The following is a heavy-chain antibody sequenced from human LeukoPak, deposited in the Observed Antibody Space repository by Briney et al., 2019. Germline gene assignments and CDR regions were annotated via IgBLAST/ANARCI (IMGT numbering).Heavy chain of an antibody. J-gene: IGHJ4*02. V-gene: IGHV4-31*03. CDR1: GGSISSGGYY. D-gene: IGHD2-15*01. CDR2: INHSGST. Sequence: PSETLSLTCTVSGGSISSGGYYWSWIRQHPGKGLEWIGEINHSGSTNYNPSLKSRVTISVDTSKNQFSLKLSSVTAADTAVYHCARGKSRGYKQHRNYFDYWGQGTLVTVSS. CDR3: ARGKSRGYKQHRNYFDY.